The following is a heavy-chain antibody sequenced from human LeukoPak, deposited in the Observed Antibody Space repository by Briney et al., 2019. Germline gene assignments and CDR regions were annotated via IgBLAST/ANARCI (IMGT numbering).Heavy chain of an antibody. V-gene: IGHV3-21*01. CDR3: VRDLVGGVHPVFYFDL. J-gene: IGHJ2*01. CDR2: ISGRSDYI. D-gene: IGHD3-10*01. CDR1: GFPFSDYS. Sequence: PGGSLRLSCAASGFPFSDYSMNWVRQAPGKGLEWVSSISGRSDYIYSADSVKGRFTISRDNAKNSLYLQMTSLRAEDTAVYFCVRDLVGGVHPVFYFDLWGRGTLVTVSS.